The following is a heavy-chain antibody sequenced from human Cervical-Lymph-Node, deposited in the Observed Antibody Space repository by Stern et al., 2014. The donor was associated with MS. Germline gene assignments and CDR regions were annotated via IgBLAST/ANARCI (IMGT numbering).Heavy chain of an antibody. CDR1: GFTFSSYS. J-gene: IGHJ6*02. CDR2: ISESRNTI. CDR3: ARESAASTYAMDV. D-gene: IGHD2-2*01. Sequence: EEQLVESGGGLLQPGGSLRLSCAASGFTFSSYSMNWVRQPPGKGLEWVSYISESRNTIYYADSGRGLFTSSRDNAKNSLFLQMYSLRAEDTAVYYGARESAASTYAMDVWGQGTKVTVSS. V-gene: IGHV3-48*01.